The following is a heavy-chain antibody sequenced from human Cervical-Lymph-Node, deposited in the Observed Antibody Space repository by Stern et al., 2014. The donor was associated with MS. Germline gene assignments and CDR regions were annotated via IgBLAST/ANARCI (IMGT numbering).Heavy chain of an antibody. D-gene: IGHD1-26*01. CDR2: IYPAGSDT. V-gene: IGHV5-51*01. Sequence: EVQLEESGAEVKKPGESLKISCTGSGYTFATYWIGWVRQTPGKGLEWMGLIYPAGSDTNYTPSFRGQVTTSADTSTNTAYLQWSSLRASDTAMYYCARHRERSSWRDYFYGMDVWGQGTTVTVSS. CDR1: GYTFATYW. J-gene: IGHJ6*02. CDR3: ARHRERSSWRDYFYGMDV.